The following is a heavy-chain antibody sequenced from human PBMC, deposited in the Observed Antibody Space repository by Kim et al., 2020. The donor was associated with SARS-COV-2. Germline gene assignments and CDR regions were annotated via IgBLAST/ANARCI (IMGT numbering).Heavy chain of an antibody. CDR1: GFTFSSYS. V-gene: IGHV3-21*01. D-gene: IGHD3-3*01. Sequence: GGSLRLSCAASGFTFSSYSMNWVRQAPGKGLEWVSSISSSSSYIYYADSVKGRFTISRDNAKNSLYLQMNSLRAEDTAVYYCARDTEYFAENLPYYDFWSGYYSYYYGMDVWGQGTTVTVSS. J-gene: IGHJ6*02. CDR3: ARDTEYFAENLPYYDFWSGYYSYYYGMDV. CDR2: ISSSSSYI.